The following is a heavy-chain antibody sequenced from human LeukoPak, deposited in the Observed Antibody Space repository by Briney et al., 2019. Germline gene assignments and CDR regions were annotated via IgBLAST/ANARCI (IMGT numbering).Heavy chain of an antibody. V-gene: IGHV3-66*02. CDR3: VTSTGQQFIPYDY. J-gene: IGHJ4*02. CDR1: GFNVSSNY. CDR2: IYGADAA. Sequence: GGSLRLSCAASGFNVSSNYMTWIRQAPGKGPEWVSLIYGADAAYYAESVRGRFMISRDNLENTLFLQMNSLRVEDTAVYYCVTSTGQQFIPYDYWGQGTHVTVSS. D-gene: IGHD6-13*01.